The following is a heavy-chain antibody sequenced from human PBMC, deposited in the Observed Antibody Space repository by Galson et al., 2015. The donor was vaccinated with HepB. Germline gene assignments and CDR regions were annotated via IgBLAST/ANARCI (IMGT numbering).Heavy chain of an antibody. D-gene: IGHD5-18*01. CDR2: IYYTGNT. Sequence: ETLSLTCTVSGASISSSLYNWVWVRQPPEKGLEWIGSIYYTGNTYYKSSLKSRVTISADMSKNQFSLKVNSATAADTAVYYCARAAGDSSTYANDYWGQGALVTVSS. CDR3: ARAAGDSSTYANDY. CDR1: GASISSSLYN. J-gene: IGHJ4*02. V-gene: IGHV4-39*07.